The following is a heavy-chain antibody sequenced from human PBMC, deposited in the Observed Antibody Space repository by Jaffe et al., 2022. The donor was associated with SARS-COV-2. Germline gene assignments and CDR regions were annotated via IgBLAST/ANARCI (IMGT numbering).Heavy chain of an antibody. D-gene: IGHD2-2*01. J-gene: IGHJ6*02. CDR2: ISWNSGSI. CDR1: GFTFDDYA. V-gene: IGHV3-9*01. Sequence: EVQLVESGGGLVQPGRSLRLSCAASGFTFDDYAMHWVRQAPGKGLEWVSGISWNSGSIGYADSVKGRFTISRDNAKNSLYLQMNSLRAEDTALYYCAKDAYCSSTSCYVWGGMDVWGQGTTVTVTS. CDR3: AKDAYCSSTSCYVWGGMDV.